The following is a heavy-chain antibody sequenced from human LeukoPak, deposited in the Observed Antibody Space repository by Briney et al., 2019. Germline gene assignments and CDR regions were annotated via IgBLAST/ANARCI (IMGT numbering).Heavy chain of an antibody. J-gene: IGHJ6*03. CDR3: ARQYRGEMATLNPRYYYYMDV. D-gene: IGHD5-24*01. CDR1: GYSFTSYW. Sequence: GESLKVSCKGSGYSFTSYWIGWVRQMPGKGLEWMGMIYPGDSDTRYSPSFQGQVTISADKSISTAYLQWSSLKASDTAMYYCARQYRGEMATLNPRYYYYMDVWGKGTTVTVSS. CDR2: IYPGDSDT. V-gene: IGHV5-51*01.